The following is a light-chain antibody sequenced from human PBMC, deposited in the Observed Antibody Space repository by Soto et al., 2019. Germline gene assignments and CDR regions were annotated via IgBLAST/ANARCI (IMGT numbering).Light chain of an antibody. Sequence: DIQMTQSPSSLSASVGDRVTITCRASQNVGKFLNWYQQKPGKAPKLLLFATSNLERGVPSRFSGSGSGTEFTLTIGSLQPEDFATYYWQQSYSTVLTFGGGTKVEIK. CDR2: ATS. J-gene: IGKJ4*01. CDR3: QQSYSTVLT. CDR1: QNVGKF. V-gene: IGKV1-39*01.